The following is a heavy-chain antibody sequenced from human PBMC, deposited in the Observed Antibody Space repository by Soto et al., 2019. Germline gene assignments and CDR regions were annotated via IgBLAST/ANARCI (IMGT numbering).Heavy chain of an antibody. CDR3: ARGHTIAVAGSRGVWFDP. D-gene: IGHD6-19*01. Sequence: NPSETLSLACAVYGGSFSGYYWSWIRQPPGKGLEWIGEINHSGSTNYNPSLKSQVTISVDTTKNQYSQKLSSVTAADTAVYYCARGHTIAVAGSRGVWFDPGGQGTLVTVSS. V-gene: IGHV4-34*01. J-gene: IGHJ5*02. CDR1: GGSFSGYY. CDR2: INHSGST.